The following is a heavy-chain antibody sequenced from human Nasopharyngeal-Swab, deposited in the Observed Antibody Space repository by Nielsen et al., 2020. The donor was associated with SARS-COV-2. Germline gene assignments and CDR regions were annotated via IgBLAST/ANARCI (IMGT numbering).Heavy chain of an antibody. CDR1: GFTFSIYS. D-gene: IGHD5-18*01. V-gene: IGHV3-48*02. Sequence: GESLKISCAASGFTFSIYSMNWVRQAPGKGLEWASYITSSSNTIDYAHSVKGRFTISRDNAKNSLYLQMNSLRDEDTAVYYCARGTMVRNSYGLYYFDYWGQGTLVTVSS. J-gene: IGHJ4*02. CDR2: ITSSSNTI. CDR3: ARGTMVRNSYGLYYFDY.